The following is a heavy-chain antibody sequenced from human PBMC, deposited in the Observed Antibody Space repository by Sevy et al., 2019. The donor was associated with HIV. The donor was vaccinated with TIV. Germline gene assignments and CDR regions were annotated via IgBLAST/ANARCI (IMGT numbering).Heavy chain of an antibody. CDR2: ISSSRSYI. V-gene: IGHV3-21*01. CDR3: ARLSAVVVVAATGVGGDY. Sequence: GGSLRLSCAASGFTFSSYSMNWVRQAPGKGLEWVSSISSSRSYIYYADSVKGRFTISRDNAKNSLYLQMNSLRAEDTAVYYGARLSAVVVVAATGVGGDYWGQGTLVTVSS. D-gene: IGHD2-15*01. J-gene: IGHJ4*02. CDR1: GFTFSSYS.